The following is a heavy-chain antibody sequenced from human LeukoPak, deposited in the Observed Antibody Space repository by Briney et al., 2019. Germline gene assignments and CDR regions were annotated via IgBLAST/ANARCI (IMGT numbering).Heavy chain of an antibody. CDR2: IYYSGST. CDR3: ARGRRIIIYDSSGYYLDYWYFDL. Sequence: SETLSLTCTVSGGSISSGGYYWSWIRQHPGKGLEWIGYIYYSGSTYYNPSLKSRVTISVDTSKNQFSLKLSSVTAADTAVYYCARGRRIIIYDSSGYYLDYWYFDLWGRGTLVTVSS. J-gene: IGHJ2*01. D-gene: IGHD3-22*01. V-gene: IGHV4-31*03. CDR1: GGSISSGGYY.